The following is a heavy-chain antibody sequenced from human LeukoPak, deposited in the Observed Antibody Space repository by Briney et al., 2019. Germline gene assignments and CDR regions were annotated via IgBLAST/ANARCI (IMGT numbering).Heavy chain of an antibody. Sequence: SVKVSCKASGGTFISYAISWVRQAPGQGLEWMGGIIPIFGTANYAQKFQGRVTITTDESTSTAYMELSSLRSEDTAVYYCAREGDDFWSGYFDYWGQGTLVTVSS. CDR1: GGTFISYA. D-gene: IGHD3-3*01. V-gene: IGHV1-69*05. CDR3: AREGDDFWSGYFDY. CDR2: IIPIFGTA. J-gene: IGHJ4*02.